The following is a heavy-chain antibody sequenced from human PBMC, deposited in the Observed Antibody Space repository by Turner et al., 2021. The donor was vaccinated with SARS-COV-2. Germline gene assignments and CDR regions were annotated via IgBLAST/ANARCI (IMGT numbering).Heavy chain of an antibody. CDR3: ARVDSPTKGFYFDY. V-gene: IGHV3-30-3*01. D-gene: IGHD3-3*01. CDR1: GFTFTTYP. J-gene: IGHJ4*02. Sequence: VQLVESGGGVVLPGRSLRLSCTASGFTFTTYPMHWVRQEPGKGLEWVAIKTNHGTRQFCADTVKGRFSISRDNSKNTVFLQMNSLRAEDTAVYYCARVDSPTKGFYFDYWGQGTMVTVSS. CDR2: KTNHGTRQ.